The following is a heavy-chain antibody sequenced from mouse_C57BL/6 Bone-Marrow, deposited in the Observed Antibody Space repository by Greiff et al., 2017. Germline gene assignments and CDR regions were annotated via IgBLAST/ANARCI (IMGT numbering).Heavy chain of an antibody. J-gene: IGHJ1*03. CDR2: ILPSIGRT. D-gene: IGHD1-1*01. CDR1: DSEVFPIAY. CDR3: AREGYYGSSSPRYFDV. V-gene: IGHV15-2*01. Sequence: QVQLKQSGSELRSPGSSVKLSCKDFDSEVFPIAYMSWVRQKPGHGFEWIGGILPSIGRTIYGEKFEDKATLDADTLSNTAYLELNSLTSEDSAIYYCAREGYYGSSSPRYFDVWGTGTTVTVSS.